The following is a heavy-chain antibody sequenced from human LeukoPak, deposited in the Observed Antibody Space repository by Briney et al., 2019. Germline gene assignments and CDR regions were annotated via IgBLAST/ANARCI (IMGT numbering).Heavy chain of an antibody. CDR1: AGSISSYY. CDR3: ARGAPYEP. CDR2: IYYSGST. J-gene: IGHJ5*02. Sequence: PSETLSLTCTVSAGSISSYYWSWIRPPPAKGLDWIGYIYYSGSTNYNPSLKSRVTISGDTTKNQFSLKLSSVTAAHTAVYYCARGAPYEPWGQGTLGTVSS. V-gene: IGHV4-59*01.